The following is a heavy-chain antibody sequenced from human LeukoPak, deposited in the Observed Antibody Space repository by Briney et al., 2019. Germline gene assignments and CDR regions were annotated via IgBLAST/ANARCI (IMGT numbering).Heavy chain of an antibody. CDR3: ARGIGYSYGYIDY. CDR2: MNPNSGNT. CDR1: GYTFTSYD. V-gene: IGHV1-8*01. D-gene: IGHD5-18*01. Sequence: ASVTVSCKASGYTFTSYDINWVRQAPGQGLEWLGWMNPNSGNTGYAQKCQGRVTMTRNTSISTAYMELSSLRSEDTAVYYCARGIGYSYGYIDYWGQGTLVTVSS. J-gene: IGHJ4*02.